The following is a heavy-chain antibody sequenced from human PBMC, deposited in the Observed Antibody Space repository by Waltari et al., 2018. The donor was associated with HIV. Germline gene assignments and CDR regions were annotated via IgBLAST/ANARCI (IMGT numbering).Heavy chain of an antibody. CDR2: INPNSGGT. CDR1: GYTFTGSY. CDR3: ARVAAVAGLWDD. J-gene: IGHJ4*02. D-gene: IGHD6-19*01. V-gene: IGHV1-2*06. Sequence: QVQLVQSGAEVKKPGASVKVSCKASGYTFTGSYMPCVRQAPGQGLEWMGRINPNSGGTNYATKFQGRVTMTRDTSISTAYMGLSRLRSDDTAVYYCARVAAVAGLWDDWGQGTLVTVSS.